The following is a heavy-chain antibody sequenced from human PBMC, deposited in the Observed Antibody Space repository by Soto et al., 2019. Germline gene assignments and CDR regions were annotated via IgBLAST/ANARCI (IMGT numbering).Heavy chain of an antibody. J-gene: IGHJ3*02. CDR1: RYTFTKYN. CDR3: ATRNKGLSRGAFDI. Sequence: ASVKVSCKAPRYTFTKYNINWVRQAPGQGLEWMGWISPNSGNTHYAQRLQGRITLTTDTSTSTAYMELRSLRSDDTAVYYCATRNKGLSRGAFDIWGQGTMVTVS. CDR2: ISPNSGNT. V-gene: IGHV1-18*04. D-gene: IGHD3-16*02.